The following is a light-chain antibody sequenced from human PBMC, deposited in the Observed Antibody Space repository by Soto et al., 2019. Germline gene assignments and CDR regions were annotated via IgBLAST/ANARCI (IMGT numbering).Light chain of an antibody. CDR1: QDIHTW. Sequence: DFQMTQSPSSVSASVGDRVTITCRASQDIHTWLAWYQQKPGKAPNLLISGASSLQSGVPSRFSGSGSGTYFTLTISSLQPEDFATYYCQQANSFPFIFGPGTKVEIK. J-gene: IGKJ3*01. CDR2: GAS. V-gene: IGKV1-12*01. CDR3: QQANSFPFI.